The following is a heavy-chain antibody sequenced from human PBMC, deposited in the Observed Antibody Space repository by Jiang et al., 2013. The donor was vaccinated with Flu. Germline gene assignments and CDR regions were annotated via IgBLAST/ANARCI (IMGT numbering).Heavy chain of an antibody. Sequence: VQLVESGGNVVQPGTSLTLSCEASGFPFSNHAMHWVRQAPGKGLEWVAIIWSDGSERFYAESVKGRFVVSRDNSKNTLSLQLNSLRAEDTAVYYCARDQDGDVVVLPHTPKYYF. CDR3: ARDQDGDVVVLPHTPKYYF. J-gene: IGHJ4*01. D-gene: IGHD2-2*01. CDR1: GFPFSNHA. CDR2: IWSDGSER. V-gene: IGHV3-33*01.